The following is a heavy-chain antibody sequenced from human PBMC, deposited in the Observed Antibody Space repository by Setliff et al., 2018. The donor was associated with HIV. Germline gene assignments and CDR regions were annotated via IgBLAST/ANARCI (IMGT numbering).Heavy chain of an antibody. D-gene: IGHD3-10*01. J-gene: IGHJ4*02. CDR1: GYSISSGYY. Sequence: LSLTCAVSGYSISSGYYWGWIRQPPGKGLEWIGSMYHSGSTYYNPSLKSRVTISVDTSKNYFSLKLSYVTAADTAVYYCARQMPGIRGVIVASIDYWGQGTLVTVSS. CDR2: MYHSGST. V-gene: IGHV4-38-2*01. CDR3: ARQMPGIRGVIVASIDY.